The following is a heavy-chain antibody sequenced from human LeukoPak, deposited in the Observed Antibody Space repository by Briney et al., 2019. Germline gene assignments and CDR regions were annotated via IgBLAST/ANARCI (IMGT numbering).Heavy chain of an antibody. CDR1: GGSISSSNW. Sequence: SGTLSLTCAVSGGSISSSNWWSWVRQPPGRGLEWIGEIYHSGSTNYNPPLKSRVTISVDTSKNQFSLKLSSVTAADTAVYYCAGGYSYGYDYWGQGTLVTVSS. J-gene: IGHJ4*02. CDR3: AGGYSYGYDY. D-gene: IGHD5-18*01. V-gene: IGHV4-4*02. CDR2: IYHSGST.